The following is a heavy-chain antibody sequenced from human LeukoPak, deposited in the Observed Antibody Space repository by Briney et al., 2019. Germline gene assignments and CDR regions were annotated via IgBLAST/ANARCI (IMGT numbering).Heavy chain of an antibody. CDR1: GYXFTNYY. D-gene: IGHD4-17*01. Sequence: AASVKVSCKASGYXFTNYYIHWVRQAPGQGHEWLGIINPAGGSTGYAQKFQGRVTMTRDTSTSTVYMELSSLRSEDTAVYYCARYNGDLTGGFDYWGQGTLVTVSS. J-gene: IGHJ4*02. CDR3: ARYNGDLTGGFDY. V-gene: IGHV1-46*01. CDR2: INPAGGST.